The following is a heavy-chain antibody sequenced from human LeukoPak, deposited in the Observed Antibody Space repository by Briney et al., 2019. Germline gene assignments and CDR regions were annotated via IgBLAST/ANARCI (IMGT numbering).Heavy chain of an antibody. Sequence: GGSLRLSCAASGFTFRRYWMNWVPQAPGKGLEWVANTKRDGNEKNYVDSVKGRFSISRDNAKNSLYLQMDSLRAEDTAVYYCAKEGAYPIITYDSWGQGALVTVSS. CDR3: AKEGAYPIITYDS. CDR2: TKRDGNEK. D-gene: IGHD3-10*01. V-gene: IGHV3-7*01. CDR1: GFTFRRYW. J-gene: IGHJ5*01.